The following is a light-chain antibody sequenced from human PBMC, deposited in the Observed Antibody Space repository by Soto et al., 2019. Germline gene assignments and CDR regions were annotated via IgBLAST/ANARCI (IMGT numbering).Light chain of an antibody. CDR2: GSS. J-gene: IGKJ5*01. CDR3: QQYNSSSIT. CDR1: QSITSKY. V-gene: IGKV3-20*01. Sequence: EIVLTQSPGTLSLSPGERATLSCRDSQSITSKYLAWYQQKPGQAPRLLIYGSSSRATRIPDRFSGSGSGTDFTLTISRLEPEDYAVYYCQQYNSSSITFGQGTRLEIK.